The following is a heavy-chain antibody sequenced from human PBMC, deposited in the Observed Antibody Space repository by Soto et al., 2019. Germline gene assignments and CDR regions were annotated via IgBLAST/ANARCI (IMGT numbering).Heavy chain of an antibody. Sequence: EVQLLESGGGLVQPGGSLRLSCAASGFTFSSYAMSWVRQAPGKWLEWVSAISGSGGSTYYADSVKGRFTISRDNSKNPLYLQMNSLRAEDTAVYYCAKPPYSSSWYFDYWGQGTLGTVSS. J-gene: IGHJ4*02. CDR1: GFTFSSYA. D-gene: IGHD6-13*01. CDR3: AKPPYSSSWYFDY. V-gene: IGHV3-23*01. CDR2: ISGSGGST.